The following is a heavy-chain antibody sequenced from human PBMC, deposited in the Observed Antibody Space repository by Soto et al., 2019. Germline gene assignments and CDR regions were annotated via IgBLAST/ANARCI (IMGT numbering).Heavy chain of an antibody. CDR3: ARASSRWGSAAAY. J-gene: IGHJ4*02. Sequence: VGSLRLSCASSVFTVSGNYMGCVRQSPGKGLDWVSAIYSGGSTLYADSVRGRFTISRDNSKNTLYLQMNSLRAEDTAIYYCARASSRWGSAAAYWGQGTLVNVSS. V-gene: IGHV3-53*01. D-gene: IGHD7-27*01. CDR2: IYSGGST. CDR1: VFTVSGNY.